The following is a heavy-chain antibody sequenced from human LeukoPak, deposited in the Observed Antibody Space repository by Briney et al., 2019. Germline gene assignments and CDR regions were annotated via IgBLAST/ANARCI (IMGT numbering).Heavy chain of an antibody. Sequence: AGGSLRLSCAASGFTFSSYAMSWVRQAPGKGLEWVSAISGSGGSTYYADSVKGRFTISRDNSKNTLYLQMNSLRAEDTAVYYCAKLGIAASSPFDYWGQRTLVTVSS. CDR1: GFTFSSYA. CDR3: AKLGIAASSPFDY. J-gene: IGHJ4*02. D-gene: IGHD6-6*01. CDR2: ISGSGGST. V-gene: IGHV3-23*01.